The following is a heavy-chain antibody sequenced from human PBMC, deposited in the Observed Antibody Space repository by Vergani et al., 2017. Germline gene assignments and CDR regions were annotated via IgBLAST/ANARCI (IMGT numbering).Heavy chain of an antibody. CDR2: IYYSGST. J-gene: IGHJ4*02. CDR1: GGSLSSYY. V-gene: IGHV4-59*01. CDR3: AREPTETVWFDY. D-gene: IGHD4-11*01. Sequence: QVQLQESGPGLVKTSETLSLTCTVSGGSLSSYYWSWIRQPPGKGLEWIGYIYYSGSTNYNPSLKSRVTISVDTSKNQFSLKLSSVTAADTAVYYCAREPTETVWFDYWGQGTLVTVSS.